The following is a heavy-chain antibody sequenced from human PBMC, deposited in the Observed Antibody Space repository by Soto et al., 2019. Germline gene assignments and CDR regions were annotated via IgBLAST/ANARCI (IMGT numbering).Heavy chain of an antibody. J-gene: IGHJ5*02. V-gene: IGHV1-69*01. CDR3: AREDYGDYRGPGWFDP. CDR2: IIPIFGTA. Sequence: QVQLVQSGAEVKKPGSSVKVSCKASGGTFSSYAISWVRQAPGQGLEWMGGIIPIFGTANYAQKFQGRVTITADESTSTAYRELSSLRSEDTAVYYCAREDYGDYRGPGWFDPWGQGTLVTVSS. D-gene: IGHD4-17*01. CDR1: GGTFSSYA.